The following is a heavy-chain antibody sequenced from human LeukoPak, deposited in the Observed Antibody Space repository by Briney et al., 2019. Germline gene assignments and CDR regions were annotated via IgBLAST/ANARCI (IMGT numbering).Heavy chain of an antibody. D-gene: IGHD6-19*01. J-gene: IGHJ4*02. CDR3: ARDYPGVCIAVAVLNDY. CDR2: INPNSGGT. Sequence: GASVKVSCKASGGTFSGCAISWVRQAPGQGLEWMGWINPNSGGTNYAQKFQGRVTMTRDTSISTAYMELRSLRSDDTAVYYCARDYPGVCIAVAVLNDYWGQGTLVTVSS. CDR1: GGTFSGCA. V-gene: IGHV1-2*02.